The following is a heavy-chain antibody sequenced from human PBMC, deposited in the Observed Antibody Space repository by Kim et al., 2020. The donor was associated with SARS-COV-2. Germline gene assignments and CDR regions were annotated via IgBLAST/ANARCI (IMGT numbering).Heavy chain of an antibody. CDR1: AFTSFNYA. Sequence: GGSLRLSCAASAFTSFNYAMTWVRQAPGQGLEWVSTVSGNDDRTYYADSVKGRFLISRDDPKNMLYLQMNSLRPEDTAVYFCAKGSSLGWGYFDYWGQGTLVTVSS. J-gene: IGHJ4*02. V-gene: IGHV3-23*01. CDR3: AKGSSLGWGYFDY. CDR2: VSGNDDRT. D-gene: IGHD3-10*01.